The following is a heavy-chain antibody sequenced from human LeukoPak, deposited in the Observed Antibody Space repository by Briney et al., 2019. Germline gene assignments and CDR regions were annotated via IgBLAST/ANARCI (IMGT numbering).Heavy chain of an antibody. CDR3: AREVRAVADSPYYYYMDV. J-gene: IGHJ6*03. CDR1: GGSISSYD. Sequence: PSETLSPTCTVSGGSISSYDWSWIRQAPGKGLEWSGRIYTDGSTNYNPSLKSLVTMSVDTSKNQFSLKLSSVTAADTAVYYCAREVRAVADSPYYYYMDVWGKGTTVTISS. V-gene: IGHV4-4*07. D-gene: IGHD6-19*01. CDR2: IYTDGST.